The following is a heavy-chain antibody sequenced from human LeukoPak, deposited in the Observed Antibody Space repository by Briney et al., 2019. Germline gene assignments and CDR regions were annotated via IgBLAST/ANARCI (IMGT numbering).Heavy chain of an antibody. CDR3: AKLLLRDYYDSSGDDY. CDR2: ISYDGSNK. V-gene: IGHV3-30*18. J-gene: IGHJ4*02. D-gene: IGHD3-22*01. Sequence: PGGSLRLSCAASGFTFSSYGTHWVRQAPGKGLEWVAVISYDGSNKYYADSVKGRFAISRDNSKNTLYLQMNSLRAEDTAVYYCAKLLLRDYYDSSGDDYWGQGTLVTVSS. CDR1: GFTFSSYG.